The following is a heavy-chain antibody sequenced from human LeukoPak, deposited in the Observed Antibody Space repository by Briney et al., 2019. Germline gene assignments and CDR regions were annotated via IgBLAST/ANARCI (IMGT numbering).Heavy chain of an antibody. Sequence: GASVKVSCKASGYTFTSYGISWVRQAPGQGLEWMGWISAYNGNTHYAQKLQGRVTMTTDTSTSTAYMELRSLRSDDTAVYYCARGHYDYVWGSYRLLDYFDYWGQGTLVTVSS. CDR1: GYTFTSYG. CDR3: ARGHYDYVWGSYRLLDYFDY. V-gene: IGHV1-18*01. J-gene: IGHJ4*02. CDR2: ISAYNGNT. D-gene: IGHD3-16*02.